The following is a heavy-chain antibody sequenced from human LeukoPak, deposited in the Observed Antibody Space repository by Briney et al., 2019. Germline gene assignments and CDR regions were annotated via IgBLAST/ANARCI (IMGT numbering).Heavy chain of an antibody. CDR2: INPDSGGT. CDR1: GYTFTGYY. Sequence: ASVKVSCKASGYTFTGYYIHWVRQAPGQGLEWMGWINPDSGGTNYAQKFQGRVTMTRDTSIRTAYMELSRLRSDDTAVYYCARVLFYSSGNKSNRVDYWGQGTLVTVSS. D-gene: IGHD6-19*01. CDR3: ARVLFYSSGNKSNRVDY. J-gene: IGHJ4*02. V-gene: IGHV1-2*02.